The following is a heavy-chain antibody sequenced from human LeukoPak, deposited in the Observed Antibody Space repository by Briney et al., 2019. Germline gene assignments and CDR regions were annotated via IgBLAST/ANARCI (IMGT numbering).Heavy chain of an antibody. CDR3: ARDRSEGGMDV. J-gene: IGHJ6*02. CDR2: IYYSGST. CDR1: GGSISSYY. V-gene: IGHV4-59*01. Sequence: PSETLSLTCTVSGGSISSYYWSWIRQPPAKGLEWIGYIYYSGSTNYNPSLKSRVTISVDTSKNQFSLKLSSVTAADTAVYYCARDRSEGGMDVGGQGTTVSVSS.